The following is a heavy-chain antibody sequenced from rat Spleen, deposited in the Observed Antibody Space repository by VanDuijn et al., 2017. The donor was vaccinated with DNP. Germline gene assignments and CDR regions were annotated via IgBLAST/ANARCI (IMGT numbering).Heavy chain of an antibody. D-gene: IGHD3-7*01. CDR2: ITNSGSGT. Sequence: VQLVESGGGLVQPGRSLKLSCVASGFTFDNYWMTWVRQVPGKGLEWVASITNSGSGTYYPDSVKGRFTISRDNAKNTLYLQMNSLRSEDTASYYCAREKFLSALDYWGQGVMVTVSS. V-gene: IGHV5-31*01. J-gene: IGHJ2*01. CDR3: AREKFLSALDY. CDR1: GFTFDNYW.